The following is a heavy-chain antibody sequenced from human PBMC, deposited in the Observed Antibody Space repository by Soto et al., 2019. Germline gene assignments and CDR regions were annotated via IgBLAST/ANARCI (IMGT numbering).Heavy chain of an antibody. CDR3: ARSSYYYDSSGYALDY. V-gene: IGHV3-30-3*01. Sequence: PGGSLRLSCAASGFTFRTYAIHWVRQAPGKGLEWVAVISYDGSNTYYADSVKGRFTISRDNSKNTLYLQMNSLRAEDTALYYCARSSYYYDSSGYALDYWGQGTLVTVSS. J-gene: IGHJ4*02. CDR1: GFTFRTYA. D-gene: IGHD3-22*01. CDR2: ISYDGSNT.